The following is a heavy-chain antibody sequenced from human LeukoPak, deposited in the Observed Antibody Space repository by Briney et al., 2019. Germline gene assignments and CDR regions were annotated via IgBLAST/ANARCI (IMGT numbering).Heavy chain of an antibody. CDR1: GFTFSSYS. V-gene: IGHV3-21*01. CDR3: ARATLTSANFDY. CDR2: ISSSSSYI. Sequence: GGSLRLSGAASGFTFSSYSMNWVRQAPGKGLEWVSSISSSSSYIYYADSVKGRFTISRDNAKNSLYLQMNSLRAEDTAVYYCARATLTSANFDYWGQGTLVTVSS. J-gene: IGHJ4*02.